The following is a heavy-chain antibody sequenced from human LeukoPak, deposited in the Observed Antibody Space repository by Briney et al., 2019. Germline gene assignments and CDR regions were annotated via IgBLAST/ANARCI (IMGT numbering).Heavy chain of an antibody. V-gene: IGHV4-59*01. Sequence: SETLSLTCTVSGGSISSCYWSWIRQPPGKGLEWIRYIYYSGSTNYNPSLKSRVTISVDTSKNQFSLKLSSVTAADTAVYYCAREYCSSTSCYDPWGQGTLVTVSS. J-gene: IGHJ5*02. D-gene: IGHD2-2*01. CDR1: GGSISSCY. CDR2: IYYSGST. CDR3: AREYCSSTSCYDP.